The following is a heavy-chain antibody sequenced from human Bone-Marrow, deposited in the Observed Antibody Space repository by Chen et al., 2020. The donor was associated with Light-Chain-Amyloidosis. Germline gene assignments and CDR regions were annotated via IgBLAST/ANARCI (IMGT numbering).Heavy chain of an antibody. Sequence: EVQLAQSGPEVKKPGESLKISCKGSGYTFPNYWIGWVRQMPGKGLEWMGVIYPDDSDARYSPSFEGQVTISADKSITTAYLQWRSLKASDTAMYYCARRRDGYNFDYWGQGTLVTVSS. CDR3: ARRRDGYNFDY. CDR1: GYTFPNYW. V-gene: IGHV5-51*01. D-gene: IGHD5-12*01. J-gene: IGHJ4*02. CDR2: IYPDDSDA.